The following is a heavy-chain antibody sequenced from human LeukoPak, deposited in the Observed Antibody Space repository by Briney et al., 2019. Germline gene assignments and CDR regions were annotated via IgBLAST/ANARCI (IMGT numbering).Heavy chain of an antibody. CDR3: ARWALMVRGFVY. CDR2: ISSSGSTI. D-gene: IGHD3-10*01. J-gene: IGHJ4*02. V-gene: IGHV3-48*04. Sequence: GGSLRLSCAASGFTFSSYSMNWVRQAPGKGLEWVSYISSSGSTIYYADSVKGRFTISRDNAKNSLYLQMNSLRAEDTAVYYCARWALMVRGFVYWGQGTLVTVSS. CDR1: GFTFSSYS.